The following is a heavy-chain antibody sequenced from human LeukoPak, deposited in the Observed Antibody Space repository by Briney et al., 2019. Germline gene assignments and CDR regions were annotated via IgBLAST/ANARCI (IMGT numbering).Heavy chain of an antibody. CDR3: ARESWSSLT. V-gene: IGHV3-7*01. D-gene: IGHD2-2*01. Sequence: PGGSLRLSCAASGFSFSSYWMSWVRQAPGKGLEWVANIKGDGNGNNYVDSVKGRFTISRDNAKNSLYLQMNSLRAKDTAVYYCARESWSSLTWGQGTLVTVSS. J-gene: IGHJ5*02. CDR2: IKGDGNGN. CDR1: GFSFSSYW.